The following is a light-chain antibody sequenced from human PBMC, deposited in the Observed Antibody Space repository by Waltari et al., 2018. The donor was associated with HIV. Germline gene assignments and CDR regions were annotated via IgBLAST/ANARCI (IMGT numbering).Light chain of an antibody. CDR1: SSEVGNYNL. CDR2: EAV. CDR3: CSYGGSSTWV. V-gene: IGLV2-23*01. Sequence: QSALTQPASVSGSPGPAITIPCTGTSSEVGNYNLVPWYQQYPGKAPKLMIYEAVKRPSGVPNRISASKSGNTASLTISGLQAEDEADYYCCSYGGSSTWVFGGGTKLTVL. J-gene: IGLJ3*02.